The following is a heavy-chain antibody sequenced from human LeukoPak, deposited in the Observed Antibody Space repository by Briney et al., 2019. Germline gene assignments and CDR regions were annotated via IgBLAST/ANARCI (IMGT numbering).Heavy chain of an antibody. CDR1: GFTVSSNY. V-gene: IGHV3-66*01. Sequence: GGSLRLFCAASGFTVSSNYMSWVRQAPGKGLEWVSVIYSGGRTYYADSVKGRFTISRDNSKNTLYLQMNSLRAEDTAVYYCATIVPDVVATLTFDYWGQGALVTVSS. J-gene: IGHJ4*02. CDR3: ATIVPDVVATLTFDY. CDR2: IYSGGRT. D-gene: IGHD2-21*01.